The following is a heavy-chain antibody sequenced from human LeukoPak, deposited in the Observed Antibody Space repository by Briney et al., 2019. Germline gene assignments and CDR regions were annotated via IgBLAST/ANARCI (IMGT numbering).Heavy chain of an antibody. J-gene: IGHJ4*02. D-gene: IGHD3-3*01. CDR1: GGSISSYY. V-gene: IGHV4-59*01. CDR2: IYYSGST. CDR3: ARVDIWSGYCLDY. Sequence: SETLSLTCTVSGGSISSYYWSWIRQPPGKGLEWIGYIYYSGSTNYNPSLKSRVTISVDTSKNQFSLKLSSVTAADTAVYYCARVDIWSGYCLDYWGQGTLVTVSS.